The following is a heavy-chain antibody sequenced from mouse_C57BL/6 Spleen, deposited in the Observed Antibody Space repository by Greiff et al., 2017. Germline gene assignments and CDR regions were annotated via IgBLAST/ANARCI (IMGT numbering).Heavy chain of an antibody. CDR1: GYTFTDYY. Sequence: VQLQQSGPELVKPGASVKISCKASGYTFTDYYMNWVKQSHGKSLEWIGDINPNNGGTSYNQKFKGKATLTVDKSSSTAYMELRSLTSEDSAVYYCARWRYGSSYHYWGQGTTLTVSS. V-gene: IGHV1-26*01. CDR2: INPNNGGT. J-gene: IGHJ2*01. D-gene: IGHD1-1*01. CDR3: ARWRYGSSYHY.